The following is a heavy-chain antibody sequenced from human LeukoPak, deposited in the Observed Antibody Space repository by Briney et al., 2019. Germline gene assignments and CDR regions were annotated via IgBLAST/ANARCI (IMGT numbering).Heavy chain of an antibody. V-gene: IGHV4-4*09. Sequence: SETLSLTCTVSGGSISGYYWTWIRQLPGKGLEGIGYIYNSGFTNYNPSLKSRVTVSVDTSKNQFSLRLTSVTAADTAVYYCARSVPSLDYLFDSWGHGTLVTVSS. CDR2: IYNSGFT. D-gene: IGHD4-11*01. J-gene: IGHJ5*01. CDR3: ARSVPSLDYLFDS. CDR1: GGSISGYY.